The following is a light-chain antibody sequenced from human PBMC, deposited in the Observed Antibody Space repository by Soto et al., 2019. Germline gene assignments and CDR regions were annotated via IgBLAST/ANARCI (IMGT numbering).Light chain of an antibody. CDR1: QSVSNNY. J-gene: IGKJ2*01. Sequence: EVVMTQSPGTLSLSPGERATLSCRASQSVSNNYLAWYQQRPGQAPRLLIYGASKRATGIPDKFSGSGSGTDFTLSVNRLEPEDVAVYYCQQYGSTPYTFGQGTKLEIE. V-gene: IGKV3-20*01. CDR3: QQYGSTPYT. CDR2: GAS.